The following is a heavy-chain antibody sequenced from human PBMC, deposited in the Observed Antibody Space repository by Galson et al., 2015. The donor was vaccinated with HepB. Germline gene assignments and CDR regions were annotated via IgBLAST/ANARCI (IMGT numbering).Heavy chain of an antibody. D-gene: IGHD3-22*01. Sequence: SLRLSCASSGFSVINNYISWVRQAPGKGLEWVSLVYSGGSTYYADSVKGRFTISRDNSKNTLYLQIKNLRAEDTAVYYCAATKYYFDSSAYFFFDSWGQGTLVTVSS. CDR3: AATKYYFDSSAYFFFDS. CDR2: VYSGGST. CDR1: GFSVINNY. V-gene: IGHV3-66*01. J-gene: IGHJ4*02.